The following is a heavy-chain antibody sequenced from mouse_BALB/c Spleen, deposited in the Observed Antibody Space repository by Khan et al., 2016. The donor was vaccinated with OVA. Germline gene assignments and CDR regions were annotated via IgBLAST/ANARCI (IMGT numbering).Heavy chain of an antibody. CDR2: TNPGSGGS. J-gene: IGHJ1*01. CDR1: GYAFTNYL. Sequence: QVQLKQSGAELVRPGTSVKVSCKASGYAFTNYLIEWVKQRPGQGLEWIGLTNPGSGGSNYNEKFKDKATLTADTSSSTAYIQLSSLTSDDSAVYFCARSGDGYYHWYFDVGGAGTTVTVSS. V-gene: IGHV1-54*03. CDR3: ARSGDGYYHWYFDV. D-gene: IGHD2-3*01.